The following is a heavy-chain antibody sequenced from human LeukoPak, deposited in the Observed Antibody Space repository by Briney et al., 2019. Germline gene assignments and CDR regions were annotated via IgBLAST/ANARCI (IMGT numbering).Heavy chain of an antibody. CDR3: AKGMKYYDFWSGYSGFDY. CDR1: GFTFSSYA. CDR2: ISGSGGST. V-gene: IGHV3-23*01. Sequence: GGSLRLSCAASGFTFSSYAMSWVGQAPGKGLEWVSAISGSGGSTYYADSVKGRFTISRDNSKNTLYLQMNSLRAEDTAVYYCAKGMKYYDFWSGYSGFDYWGQGTLVTVSS. J-gene: IGHJ4*02. D-gene: IGHD3-3*01.